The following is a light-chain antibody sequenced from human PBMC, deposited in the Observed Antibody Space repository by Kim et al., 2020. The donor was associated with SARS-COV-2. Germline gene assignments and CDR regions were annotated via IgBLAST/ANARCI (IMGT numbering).Light chain of an antibody. CDR2: FDS. CDR1: NIGSKS. J-gene: IGLJ1*01. CDR3: QVWDGDSMHYV. Sequence: SYELTQSPAVSVAPGKTARITCGGNNIGSKSVNWYQQKPGQAPVLVIYFDSDRPAGIPERFSGSNSGDTATLTISRVEAGDEADYFCQVWDGDSMHYVFGTGTKVTVL. V-gene: IGLV3-21*04.